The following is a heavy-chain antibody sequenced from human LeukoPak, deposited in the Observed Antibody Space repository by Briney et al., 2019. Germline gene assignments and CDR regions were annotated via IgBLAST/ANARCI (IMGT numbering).Heavy chain of an antibody. V-gene: IGHV3-7*01. CDR2: IKQDGSEK. CDR3: ARVSAYGVLGNDAFDI. CDR1: GFTFSSYW. Sequence: GGSLRLSCAASGFTFSSYWMSWVRQAPGKGLEWVANIKQDGSEKYYVDSVKGRFTISRDNAKNSLYLQMNSLRAEDTAVYYCARVSAYGVLGNDAFDIWGQGTMVTVSS. J-gene: IGHJ3*02. D-gene: IGHD4-17*01.